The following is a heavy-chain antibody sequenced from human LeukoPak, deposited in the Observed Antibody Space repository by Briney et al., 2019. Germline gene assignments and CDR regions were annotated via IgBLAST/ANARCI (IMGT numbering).Heavy chain of an antibody. Sequence: AGGSLRLSCAASGFTFSSYSMNWVRQAPGKGLEWVSYISSSSSTIYYADSVKGRFTISRDNAKNSLYLQMNSLRAEDTAVYYCAGQVGWSGYPYDAFDIWGQGTMVTVSS. CDR1: GFTFSSYS. J-gene: IGHJ3*02. CDR3: AGQVGWSGYPYDAFDI. V-gene: IGHV3-48*01. CDR2: ISSSSSTI. D-gene: IGHD3-3*01.